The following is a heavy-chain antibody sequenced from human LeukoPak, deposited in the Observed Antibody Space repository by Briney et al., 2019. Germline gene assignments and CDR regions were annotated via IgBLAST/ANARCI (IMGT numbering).Heavy chain of an antibody. CDR1: GGSFSGYY. V-gene: IGHV4-34*01. CDR2: INHSGST. CDR3: ARVHSYKSRTYYYGSGSYWWFDP. J-gene: IGHJ5*02. D-gene: IGHD3-10*01. Sequence: SETLSLTCAVYGGSFSGYYWSWIRQPPGKGLEWIGEINHSGSTNYNPSLTSRVTISVDTSKNQFSLKLSSVTAADTAVYYCARVHSYKSRTYYYGSGSYWWFDPWGQGTLVTVSS.